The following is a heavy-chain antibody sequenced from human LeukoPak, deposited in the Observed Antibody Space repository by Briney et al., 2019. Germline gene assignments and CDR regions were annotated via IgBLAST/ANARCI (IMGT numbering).Heavy chain of an antibody. J-gene: IGHJ4*02. Sequence: PGGSLRLSCAASGFTFSSYWMNWVRQAPGKGLEWVSAISGSGGSTYYADSVKGRFTISRDNSKNTLYLQMNSLRAEDTAVYYCANIAVAGTAPHDYWGQGTLVTVSS. CDR2: ISGSGGST. CDR3: ANIAVAGTAPHDY. D-gene: IGHD6-19*01. V-gene: IGHV3-23*01. CDR1: GFTFSSYW.